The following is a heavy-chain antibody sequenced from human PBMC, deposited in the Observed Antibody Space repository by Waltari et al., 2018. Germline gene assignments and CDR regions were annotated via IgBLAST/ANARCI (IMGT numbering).Heavy chain of an antibody. D-gene: IGHD3-22*01. V-gene: IGHV3-33*01. CDR3: ARRGGYYDSSPLYGMDV. CDR1: GFTFSSYG. CDR2: IWYDGSNK. Sequence: QVQLVESGGGVVQPGRSLRLSCAASGFTFSSYGMHWVRQAPGKGLEWVAVIWYDGSNKDYADSVKGRFTISRDNSKNTLYLQMNSLRAEDTAVYYCARRGGYYDSSPLYGMDVWGQGTTVTVSS. J-gene: IGHJ6*02.